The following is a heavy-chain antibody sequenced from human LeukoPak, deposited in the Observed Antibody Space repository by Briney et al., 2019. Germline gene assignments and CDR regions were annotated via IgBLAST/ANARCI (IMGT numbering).Heavy chain of an antibody. J-gene: IGHJ4*02. CDR2: IYTSGST. V-gene: IGHV4-61*02. CDR1: GGSISSGSYY. Sequence: SETLSLTCTVSGGSISSGSYYWSWIRQPAGKGLEWIGRIYTSGSTNYNPSLKSRVTISVDTSKNQFSLKLSSVTAADTAVYYCARGYCSGGSCYGTYFDYWGQGTLVTVSS. D-gene: IGHD2-15*01. CDR3: ARGYCSGGSCYGTYFDY.